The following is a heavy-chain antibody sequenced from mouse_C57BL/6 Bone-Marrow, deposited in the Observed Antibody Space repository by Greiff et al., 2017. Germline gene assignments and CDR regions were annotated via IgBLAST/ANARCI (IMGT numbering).Heavy chain of an antibody. CDR2: IDPSDSYT. V-gene: IGHV1-50*01. D-gene: IGHD4-1*02. CDR3: ARSNWDPWFAY. CDR1: GYTFTSYW. Sequence: QVQLQQPGAELVKPGASVKLSCKASGYTFTSYWMQWVKQRPGQGLEWIGEIDPSDSYTNYNQKFKGKATLTVDPSSSTAYMQLSSLTSEDSAVYYCARSNWDPWFAYWGQGTLVTVSA. J-gene: IGHJ3*01.